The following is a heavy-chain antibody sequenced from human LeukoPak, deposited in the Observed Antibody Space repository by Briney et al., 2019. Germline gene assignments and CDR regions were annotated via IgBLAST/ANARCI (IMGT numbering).Heavy chain of an antibody. J-gene: IGHJ4*02. CDR3: ARDSAPFQYCSSTSCCCLD. CDR2: INAGNGNR. D-gene: IGHD2-2*01. CDR1: GYTFTSYA. Sequence: ASVKVSCKASGYTFTSYAIHWVRQAPGQRLEWMGWINAGNGNRKYSQKFQDRVTITRETSATTAYMELNRLTSEDTAVYYCARDSAPFQYCSSTSCCCLDWGQGTLVTVSS. V-gene: IGHV1-3*01.